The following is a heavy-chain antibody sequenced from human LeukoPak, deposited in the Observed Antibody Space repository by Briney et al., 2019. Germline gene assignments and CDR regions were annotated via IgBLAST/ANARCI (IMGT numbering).Heavy chain of an antibody. CDR2: ISGSGGST. D-gene: IGHD2-2*01. CDR3: ARDVTVPAAHFDY. Sequence: GGSLRLSCVASGFTFSTYAMTWVRQAPGKGLEWVSGISGSGGSTYYADSVKGQFTISRDNSKNTLYLQMNSLRAEDTAVYYCARDVTVPAAHFDYWGQGTLVTVSS. CDR1: GFTFSTYA. J-gene: IGHJ4*02. V-gene: IGHV3-23*01.